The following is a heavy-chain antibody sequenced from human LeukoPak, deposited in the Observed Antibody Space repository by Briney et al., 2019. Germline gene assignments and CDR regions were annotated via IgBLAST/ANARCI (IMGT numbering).Heavy chain of an antibody. D-gene: IGHD1-26*01. CDR3: ARDGATTFQYYFDY. CDR2: VWYDGNRK. CDR1: GFTFSNHA. Sequence: GGSLRLSCAASGFTFSNHAMHWVRQAPGKGLEWVTLVWYDGNRKYYADSVKGRFTISRDNSKNSVYLQLNSLRAEDTAVYYCARDGATTFQYYFDYWGQGTLVTVSS. J-gene: IGHJ4*02. V-gene: IGHV3-30*02.